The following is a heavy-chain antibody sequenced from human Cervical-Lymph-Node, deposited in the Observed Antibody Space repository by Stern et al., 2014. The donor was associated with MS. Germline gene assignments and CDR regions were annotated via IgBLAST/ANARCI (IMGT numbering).Heavy chain of an antibody. V-gene: IGHV7-4-1*02. J-gene: IGHJ4*02. Sequence: QVQLGQSGSELKRPGASVTVSCKASGYIFTNFGLNWVRQAPGQGLEWMGWTNPRTGKSTYAQGFTGRHVFSADASANTAYLKISGPKADDTAVYYCARVHRDFDYWGQGTLVTVSS. CDR3: ARVHRDFDY. CDR1: GYIFTNFG. CDR2: TNPRTGKS.